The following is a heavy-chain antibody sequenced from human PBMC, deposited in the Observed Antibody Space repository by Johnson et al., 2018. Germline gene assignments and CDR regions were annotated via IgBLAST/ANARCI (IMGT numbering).Heavy chain of an antibody. V-gene: IGHV3-74*01. J-gene: IGHJ6*03. D-gene: IGHD3-22*01. CDR3: AREGVYYYGYYYFYYMDV. Sequence: VQLQESGGGLVQPGGCLRLSCAASGFTFSSYWMHWVRQAPGKGLVWVSRINSDGSSTSYADSGKGRFTISRDTAKNTLYLPMNSLRADDTAVYYCAREGVYYYGYYYFYYMDVWGKGTTVTVSS. CDR2: INSDGSST. CDR1: GFTFSSYW.